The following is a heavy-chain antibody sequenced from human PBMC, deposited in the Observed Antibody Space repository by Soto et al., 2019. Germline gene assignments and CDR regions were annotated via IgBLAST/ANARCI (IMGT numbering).Heavy chain of an antibody. CDR2: IIPIFGTA. Sequence: QVQLVQSGAEVKKPGSSVKVSCKASGGTFSSYAISWVRQAPGQGLEWMGGIIPIFGTANYAQKFQGRVKITADESTSTAYMELSSLRSEDTAVYYCASWSGTAADYYYYGMDVWGQGTTVTVSS. D-gene: IGHD1-1*01. J-gene: IGHJ6*02. CDR3: ASWSGTAADYYYYGMDV. CDR1: GGTFSSYA. V-gene: IGHV1-69*01.